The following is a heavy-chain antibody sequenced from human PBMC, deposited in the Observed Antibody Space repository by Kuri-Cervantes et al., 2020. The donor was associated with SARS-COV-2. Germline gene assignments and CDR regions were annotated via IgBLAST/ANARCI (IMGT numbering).Heavy chain of an antibody. V-gene: IGHV3-21*01. J-gene: IGHJ6*03. CDR1: GFTFSSST. CDR3: ARDLVVSSGWDYYMDV. CDR2: ISSSGSYI. Sequence: GESLKISCAASGFTFSSSTMNWVRQAPGKGLEWVSYISSSGSYIFYADSVNGRFTISRDNSKNTLYLQMNSLRAEDTAVYYCARDLVVSSGWDYYMDVWGKGTTVTVSS. D-gene: IGHD6-19*01.